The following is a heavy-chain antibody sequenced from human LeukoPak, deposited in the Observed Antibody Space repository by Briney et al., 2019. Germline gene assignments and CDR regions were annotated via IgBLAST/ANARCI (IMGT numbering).Heavy chain of an antibody. CDR2: MNPNSGGT. CDR1: GYTFTGYY. D-gene: IGHD3-3*01. Sequence: ASVKVSCKSSGYTFTGYYIHWVRQAPGQGLEWMGWMNPNSGGTNYAQKFQGRVTMTRDTSISTAYMELSRLRSDDTAVYYCARPLRSGYYIGAFDIWGQGTMVTVSS. CDR3: ARPLRSGYYIGAFDI. V-gene: IGHV1-2*02. J-gene: IGHJ3*02.